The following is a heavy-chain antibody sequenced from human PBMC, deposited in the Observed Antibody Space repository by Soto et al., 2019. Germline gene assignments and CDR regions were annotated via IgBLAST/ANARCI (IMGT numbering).Heavy chain of an antibody. CDR1: GYTFTSYY. J-gene: IGHJ4*02. Sequence: GASVKVSCKASGYTFTSYYIHWVRQAPGQGLEWMGWINPITGGTNYAPKLQGRVTVTRDTSITTAYMELSRLRSDDTAVYYCARNYYDSSDRDYLDYWGQGTPVTVSS. D-gene: IGHD3-22*01. V-gene: IGHV1-2*02. CDR2: INPITGGT. CDR3: ARNYYDSSDRDYLDY.